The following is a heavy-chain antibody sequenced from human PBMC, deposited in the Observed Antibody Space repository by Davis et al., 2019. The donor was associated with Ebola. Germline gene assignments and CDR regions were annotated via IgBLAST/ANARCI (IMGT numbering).Heavy chain of an antibody. CDR2: INHSGST. CDR3: ARGPRGMGEHHRRLDY. V-gene: IGHV4-34*01. CDR1: GGSFSGYY. J-gene: IGHJ4*02. Sequence: SETLSLTCAVYGGSFSGYYWSWIRQPPGKGLGWIGEINHSGSTNYNPSLKSRVTISVDTSKNQFSLKLSSVTAADTAVYYCARGPRGMGEHHRRLDYWGQGTLVTVSS. D-gene: IGHD3-16*01.